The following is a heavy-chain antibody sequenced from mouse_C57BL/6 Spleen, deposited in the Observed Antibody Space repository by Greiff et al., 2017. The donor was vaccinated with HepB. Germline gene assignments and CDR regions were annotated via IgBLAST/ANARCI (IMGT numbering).Heavy chain of an antibody. D-gene: IGHD2-1*01. J-gene: IGHJ3*01. CDR1: GYTFTDYE. Sequence: QVQLQQSGAELVGPGASVTLSCKASGYTFTDYEMHWVKQTPVHGLEWIGAIDPVTGGTAYNQKFKGKAILTADKSSSTAYMELRSLTSEDSAVYYCTTYGNYWGQGTLVTVSA. CDR2: IDPVTGGT. V-gene: IGHV1-15*01. CDR3: TTYGNY.